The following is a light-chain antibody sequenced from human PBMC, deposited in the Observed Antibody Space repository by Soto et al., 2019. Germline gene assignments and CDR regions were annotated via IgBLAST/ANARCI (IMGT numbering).Light chain of an antibody. CDR1: SSDVGGYNY. CDR2: EVS. CDR3: SSYAGSNNPYV. Sequence: QSVLTQPPSASGSPGQSVTICCTGTSSDVGGYNYVSWYQQHPGKAPKLMIYEVSKRPSGVPDRFSGSKSGNTASLTVSGLQAEDEADYYCSSYAGSNNPYVFGTGTKVTVL. J-gene: IGLJ1*01. V-gene: IGLV2-8*01.